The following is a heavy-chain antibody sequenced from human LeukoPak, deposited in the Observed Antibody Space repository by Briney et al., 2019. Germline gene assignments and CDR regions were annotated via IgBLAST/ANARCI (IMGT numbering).Heavy chain of an antibody. Sequence: GGSLRLSCAASGFTFSDYYMSWIRQAPGKGLEWVTYISGSSTHTNYADSVKGRFTISRDNAKKSLYLQMNSLRAEDTAVYYCATPGLLGYCSSAICAPPGYWGQGTLVTVSS. CDR2: ISGSSTHT. V-gene: IGHV3-11*03. J-gene: IGHJ4*02. CDR1: GFTFSDYY. CDR3: ATPGLLGYCSSAICAPPGY. D-gene: IGHD2-2*01.